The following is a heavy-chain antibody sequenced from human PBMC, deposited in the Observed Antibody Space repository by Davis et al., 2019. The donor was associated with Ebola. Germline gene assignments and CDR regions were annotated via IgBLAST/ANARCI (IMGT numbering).Heavy chain of an antibody. D-gene: IGHD6-13*01. Sequence: GESLEISCAASGFTFSSYWMSWVRQAPGKGLEWVANIKQDGSEKYYVDSVKGRFTISRDNAKNSLYLQMNSLRAEDTAVYYCARDRARWQQLAFYNWFDPWGQGTLVTVSS. V-gene: IGHV3-7*03. CDR1: GFTFSSYW. CDR2: IKQDGSEK. CDR3: ARDRARWQQLAFYNWFDP. J-gene: IGHJ5*02.